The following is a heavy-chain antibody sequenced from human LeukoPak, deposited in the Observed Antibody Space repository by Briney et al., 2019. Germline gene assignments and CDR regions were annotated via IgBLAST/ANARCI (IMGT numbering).Heavy chain of an antibody. CDR3: AKDPNRYCGGDCYSDY. J-gene: IGHJ4*02. Sequence: PGGSLRLSCAASGFTFSTYAMSWVRQAPGQGLEWVSAISGTGGRTYYADYVKGRFTISRDNSKNTLYLQMNSLRAEDTAIFYCAKDPNRYCGGDCYSDYWGQGTLVTVSS. D-gene: IGHD2-21*01. CDR1: GFTFSTYA. CDR2: ISGTGGRT. V-gene: IGHV3-23*01.